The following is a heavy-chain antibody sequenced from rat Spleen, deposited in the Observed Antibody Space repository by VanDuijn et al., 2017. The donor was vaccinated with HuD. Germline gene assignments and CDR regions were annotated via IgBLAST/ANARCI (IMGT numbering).Heavy chain of an antibody. CDR2: INAGGGLT. D-gene: IGHD4-3*01. V-gene: IGHV5-25*01. Sequence: EVQLVESGGGLVQPGRSLKLSCAASGFTYTNYVMAWVRQAPTKGLEWVASINAGGGLTFYRDSVKGRFTISRDNSKSTLYLQVDSLRSEDTATYYCARQDTSGYSNWFAYWGQGTLVTVSS. CDR3: ARQDTSGYSNWFAY. CDR1: GFTYTNYV. J-gene: IGHJ3*01.